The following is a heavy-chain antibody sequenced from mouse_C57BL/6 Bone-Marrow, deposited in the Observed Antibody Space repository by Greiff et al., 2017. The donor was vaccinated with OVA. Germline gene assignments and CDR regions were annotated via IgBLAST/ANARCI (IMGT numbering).Heavy chain of an antibody. J-gene: IGHJ2*01. V-gene: IGHV5-17*01. CDR3: ARGSGNYPDY. Sequence: EVQVVESGGGLVKPGGSLKLSCAASGFTFSDYGMHWVRQAPEKGLEWVAYISSGSSTIYYADTVKGRFTISRDNAKNTLVLQMTSLRSEDTAMYYCARGSGNYPDYWGQGTTLTVSS. D-gene: IGHD1-1*01. CDR2: ISSGSSTI. CDR1: GFTFSDYG.